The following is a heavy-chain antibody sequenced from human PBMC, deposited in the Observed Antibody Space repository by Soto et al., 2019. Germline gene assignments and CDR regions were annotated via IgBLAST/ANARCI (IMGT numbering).Heavy chain of an antibody. D-gene: IGHD3-16*01. Sequence: VKVSCKASGGTFDSYAISWVRQAPGQGLEWMGGVIPMFLKSNYAQKFQGRVTITADKSTNTVYMEMNSLKSEDTAVYYCVRGGGEMANPPPYLYWGQGTQVTVSS. J-gene: IGHJ4*02. V-gene: IGHV1-69*06. CDR3: VRGGGEMANPPPYLY. CDR1: GGTFDSYA. CDR2: VIPMFLKS.